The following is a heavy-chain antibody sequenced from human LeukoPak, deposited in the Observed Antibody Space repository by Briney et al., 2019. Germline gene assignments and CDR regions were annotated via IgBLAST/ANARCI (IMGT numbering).Heavy chain of an antibody. CDR3: AKEATRLRDLN. Sequence: PGGSLRLSCAASGFTVSSNYMSWVRQAPGKGLEWVSVISGSGGSTYYADSVKGRFTISRDNSKNTLYLQMNSLRAEDTAVYYCAKEATRLRDLNWGQGTLVTVSS. CDR2: ISGSGGST. D-gene: IGHD3-9*01. J-gene: IGHJ4*02. CDR1: GFTVSSNY. V-gene: IGHV3-23*01.